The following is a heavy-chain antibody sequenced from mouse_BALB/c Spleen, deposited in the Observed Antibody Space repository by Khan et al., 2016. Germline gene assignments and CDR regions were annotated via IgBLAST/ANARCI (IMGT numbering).Heavy chain of an antibody. Sequence: VRLQQSGAELVRPGALVKLSCKASGFNIKDYYMHWVKQRPEQGLAWIGWIDPENGNTIYDPKFQGKASITADTSSNTAYLQLSSLTSEDTAVYYCALDGSWFAYWGQGTLVTVSA. V-gene: IGHV14-1*02. CDR2: IDPENGNT. CDR3: ALDGSWFAY. D-gene: IGHD2-3*01. CDR1: GFNIKDYY. J-gene: IGHJ3*01.